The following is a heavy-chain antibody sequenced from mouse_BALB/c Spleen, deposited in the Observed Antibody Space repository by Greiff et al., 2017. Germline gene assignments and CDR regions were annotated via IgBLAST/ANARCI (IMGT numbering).Heavy chain of an antibody. V-gene: IGHV3-6*02. D-gene: IGHD4-1*01. CDR3: ARLGRGAMDY. J-gene: IGHJ4*01. Sequence: EVKLQESGPGLVKPSQSLSLTCSVTGYSITSGYYWNWIRQFPGNKLEWMGYISYDGSNNYNPSLKNRISITRDTSKNQFFLKLNSVTTEDTATYYCARLGRGAMDYWGQGTSVTVSS. CDR2: ISYDGSN. CDR1: GYSITSGYY.